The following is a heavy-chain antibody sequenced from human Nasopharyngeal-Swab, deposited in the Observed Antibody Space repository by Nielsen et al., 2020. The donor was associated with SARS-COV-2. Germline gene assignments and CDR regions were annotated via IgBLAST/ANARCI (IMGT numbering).Heavy chain of an antibody. D-gene: IGHD2-15*01. Sequence: SETLSLTCTVSGGSISSGGYYWSWIRQHPGKGLEWIGYIYYSVSTYYNPSLKSRVTISVVTSKNQFSLKLSSVTAADTAVYYCARGPNCSGGSCYQFLAYYYYHGVDVWGQGTTVTVSS. CDR3: ARGPNCSGGSCYQFLAYYYYHGVDV. J-gene: IGHJ6*02. CDR1: GGSISSGGYY. CDR2: IYYSVST. V-gene: IGHV4-31*03.